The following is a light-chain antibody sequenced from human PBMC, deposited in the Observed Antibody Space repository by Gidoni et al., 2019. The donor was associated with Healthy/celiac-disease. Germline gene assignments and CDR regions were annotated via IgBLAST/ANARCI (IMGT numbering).Light chain of an antibody. CDR3: QQYYSTPPT. CDR2: WAS. V-gene: IGKV4-1*01. CDR1: QSVLSRSNNKTY. Sequence: DLVLTQSPDSLAVSLGERATINCKSLQSVLSRSNNKTYLSWYQQKPGQPPKLLIYWASTRESGVPDRFSGSGSGTDFTLTISSLQAEDVAVYYCQQYYSTPPTFGQGTKLEIK. J-gene: IGKJ2*01.